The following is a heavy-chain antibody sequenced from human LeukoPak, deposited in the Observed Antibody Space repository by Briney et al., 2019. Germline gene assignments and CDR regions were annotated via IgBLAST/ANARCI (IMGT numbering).Heavy chain of an antibody. V-gene: IGHV3-72*01. Sequence: GESLRLSCAASGFTFSSYSMDWVRQAPGKGLECVGRIRNIAKSYSTHYAASVKGRFTISRDDSKNSLYLQMDSLKTEDTAVYYCARAYSYGPFDYWGQGTLVTVSS. J-gene: IGHJ4*02. CDR2: IRNIAKSYST. CDR1: GFTFSSYS. D-gene: IGHD5-18*01. CDR3: ARAYSYGPFDY.